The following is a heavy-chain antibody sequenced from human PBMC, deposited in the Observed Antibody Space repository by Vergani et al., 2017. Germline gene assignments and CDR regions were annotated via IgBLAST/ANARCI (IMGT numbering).Heavy chain of an antibody. D-gene: IGHD6-13*01. CDR2: ISGSGGST. CDR1: GFTFSSYA. Sequence: EVQLLESGGGLVQPGGSLRLSCAASGFTFSSYAMSWVRQAPGKGLEWVSAISGSGGSTYYADSVKGRFTISRDNSKNTLYMQMNSLRAEDTAVYYCAKDLDAAGNFDYWGQGTLVTVSS. CDR3: AKDLDAAGNFDY. V-gene: IGHV3-23*01. J-gene: IGHJ4*02.